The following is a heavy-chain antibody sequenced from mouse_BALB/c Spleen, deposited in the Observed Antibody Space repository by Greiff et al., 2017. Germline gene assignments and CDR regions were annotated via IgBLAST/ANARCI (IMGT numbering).Heavy chain of an antibody. CDR3: AKGDRPIYYYGSSPHWYFDV. Sequence: EVKLVESGGGLVKPGGSLKLSCAASGFTFSSFGMHWVRQAPEKGLEWVAYISSGSSTIYYADTVKGRFTISRDNPKNTLFLQMTSLRSEDTAMYYCAKGDRPIYYYGSSPHWYFDVWGAGTTVTVSS. V-gene: IGHV5-17*02. CDR1: GFTFSSFG. J-gene: IGHJ1*01. D-gene: IGHD1-1*01. CDR2: ISSGSSTI.